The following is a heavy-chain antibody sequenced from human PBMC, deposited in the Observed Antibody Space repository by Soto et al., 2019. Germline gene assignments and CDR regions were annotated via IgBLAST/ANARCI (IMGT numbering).Heavy chain of an antibody. Sequence: ASVKVSCKASGYTFIRCGISWVRQAPGQGFEWMGWISPYNDNTNYAQKLQGRVTMTTDTSTSIAYMELRSLRSDDTAVYYCARLPRHPNMGFGELSVGWFDPWGQGTLVTVSS. CDR3: ARLPRHPNMGFGELSVGWFDP. V-gene: IGHV1-18*01. J-gene: IGHJ5*02. D-gene: IGHD3-10*01. CDR1: GYTFIRCG. CDR2: ISPYNDNT.